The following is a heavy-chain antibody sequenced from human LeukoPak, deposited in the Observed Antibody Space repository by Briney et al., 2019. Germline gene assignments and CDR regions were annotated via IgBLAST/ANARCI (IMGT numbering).Heavy chain of an antibody. D-gene: IGHD3-10*01. CDR2: VSGIDGNT. CDR1: GYKFTDYG. V-gene: IGHV1-18*01. CDR3: ARPGSDRARGWGYFDS. Sequence: ASVKVSCKASGYKFTDYGVNWVRQAPGQGLEWMGCVSGIDGNTKYARNLQGRVTMTRDTSTSTAFMELRSLTSDDTAIYYCARPGSDRARGWGYFDSWGKGTLVTVSS. J-gene: IGHJ4*02.